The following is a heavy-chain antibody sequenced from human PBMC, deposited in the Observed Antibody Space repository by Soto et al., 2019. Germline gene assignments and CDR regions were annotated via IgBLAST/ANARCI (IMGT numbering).Heavy chain of an antibody. CDR1: GFTFSSYA. J-gene: IGHJ5*02. CDR3: ARETYSRSWYGSPSWFDP. CDR2: ISYDGSNK. Sequence: QVQLVESGGGVVQPGRSLRLSCAASGFTFSSYAMHWVRQAPGKGLEWVAVISYDGSNKYYADSVKGRFTISRDNSKNTLYLQMNGLRAEDTAVYYCARETYSRSWYGSPSWFDPWGQGTLVTVSS. V-gene: IGHV3-30-3*01. D-gene: IGHD6-13*01.